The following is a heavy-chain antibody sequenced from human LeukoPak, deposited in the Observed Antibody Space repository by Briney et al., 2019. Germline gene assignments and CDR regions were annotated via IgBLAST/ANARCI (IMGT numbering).Heavy chain of an antibody. CDR2: IYSGGST. CDR1: GFTVSSNY. V-gene: IGHV3-53*01. D-gene: IGHD6-19*01. J-gene: IGHJ4*02. Sequence: GGSLRLSCAASGFTVSSNYMSWVRQAPGKGLEWVSVIYSGGSTYYADSVKGRFTISRDNSKNTLYLQMNSLRAEDTAVYYCARVYSSVWPSDYWGQGTLVTVSS. CDR3: ARVYSSVWPSDY.